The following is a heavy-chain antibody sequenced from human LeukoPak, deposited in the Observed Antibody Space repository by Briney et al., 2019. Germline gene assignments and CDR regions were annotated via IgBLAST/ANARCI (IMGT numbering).Heavy chain of an antibody. Sequence: GGSLRLSCAASGFTFSSYAMSWVRQAPGKGLEWVSAISGSGGSTYYADSVKGRFTISRDNSKNTLYLKMNSLRAEDTAVYYCAKDPRDGYNSGRNYWGQGTLVTVSS. V-gene: IGHV3-23*01. CDR1: GFTFSSYA. CDR3: AKDPRDGYNSGRNY. D-gene: IGHD5-24*01. CDR2: ISGSGGST. J-gene: IGHJ4*02.